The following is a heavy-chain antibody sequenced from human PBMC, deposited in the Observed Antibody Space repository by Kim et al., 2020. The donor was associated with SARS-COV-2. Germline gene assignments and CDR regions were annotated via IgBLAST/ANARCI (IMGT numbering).Heavy chain of an antibody. J-gene: IGHJ6*02. V-gene: IGHV3-15*01. CDR1: GFTFSNAW. CDR2: IKSKTDGGTT. Sequence: GGSLRLSCAASGFTFSNAWMSWVRQAPGKGLEWVGRIKSKTDGGTTDYAAPVKGRFTISRDDSKNTLYLQMNSLKTEDTAVYYCTTDPSFRTGDGGYYYGMDVWGQGTTVTVSS. CDR3: TTDPSFRTGDGGYYYGMDV. D-gene: IGHD7-27*01.